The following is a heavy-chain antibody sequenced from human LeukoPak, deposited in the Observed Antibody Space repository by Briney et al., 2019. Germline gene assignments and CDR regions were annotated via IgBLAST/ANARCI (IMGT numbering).Heavy chain of an antibody. CDR2: IYPSDSDT. CDR1: GYNFPTHW. D-gene: IGHD5-12*01. J-gene: IGHJ4*02. CDR3: ARGGDYGYDRIDY. V-gene: IGHV5-51*01. Sequence: GESLEISSQASGYNFPTHWIGWVRQMPGKGLEWMGIIYPSDSDTRYSPSLQGQVAISADKSINTVYLQWSSVKASDSAIYYCARGGDYGYDRIDYWGQGTQVTVSS.